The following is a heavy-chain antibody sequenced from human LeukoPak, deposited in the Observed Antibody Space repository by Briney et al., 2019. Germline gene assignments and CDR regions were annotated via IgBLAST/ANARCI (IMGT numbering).Heavy chain of an antibody. V-gene: IGHV4-34*01. CDR2: INHSGST. D-gene: IGHD6-19*01. CDR1: GGSFSGYY. CDR3: ARRRYSSGWYPYFDY. Sequence: TSETLSLTCAVYGGSFSGYYWSWIRQPPGKGLEWIGEINHSGSTNYNPSLKSRVTISVDTSKNQFFLKLSSVTAADTAVYYCARRRYSSGWYPYFDYWGQGTLVTVSS. J-gene: IGHJ4*02.